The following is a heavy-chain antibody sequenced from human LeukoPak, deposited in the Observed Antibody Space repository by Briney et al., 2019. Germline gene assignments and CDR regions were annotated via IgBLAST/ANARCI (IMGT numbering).Heavy chain of an antibody. CDR1: GYSISSGYY. Sequence: SETLSPTCTVSGYSISSGYYWGWIWQPPGKGLEWIGSIYHSGSTYYSPSLKSRVTISVDTSKNQFSLKLSSVTAADTAVYYCARGGHGSGKFDYWGQGTLVTVSS. CDR3: ARGGHGSGKFDY. D-gene: IGHD3-10*01. CDR2: IYHSGST. J-gene: IGHJ4*02. V-gene: IGHV4-38-2*02.